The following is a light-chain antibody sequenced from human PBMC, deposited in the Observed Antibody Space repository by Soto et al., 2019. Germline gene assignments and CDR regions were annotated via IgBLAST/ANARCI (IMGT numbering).Light chain of an antibody. CDR1: SGSIASNY. CDR2: EDH. CDR3: QSYDSSNLFV. J-gene: IGLJ1*01. Sequence: NFTLTQPHSVSESPGKTVTISCTRSSGSIASNYVQWYQQRPGSAPTTVIYEDHQRPSGVPDRFSGSIDSSSNSASLTISGLKTEDEADYYCQSYDSSNLFVFGTGTKLTVL. V-gene: IGLV6-57*04.